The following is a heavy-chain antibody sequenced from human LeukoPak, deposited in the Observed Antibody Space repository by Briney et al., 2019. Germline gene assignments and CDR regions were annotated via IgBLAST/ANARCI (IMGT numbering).Heavy chain of an antibody. J-gene: IGHJ4*02. D-gene: IGHD3-22*01. Sequence: KPGGSLRLSCAASGFTFSSYSMNWVRQAPGKGLEWVSSISSSSSYIYYADSVKGRFTISRDNAKNSLYLQMNSLRAEDTAVYYCATRGTYYYDNSGYWGFDYWGQGTLVTVSS. V-gene: IGHV3-21*01. CDR2: ISSSSSYI. CDR3: ATRGTYYYDNSGYWGFDY. CDR1: GFTFSSYS.